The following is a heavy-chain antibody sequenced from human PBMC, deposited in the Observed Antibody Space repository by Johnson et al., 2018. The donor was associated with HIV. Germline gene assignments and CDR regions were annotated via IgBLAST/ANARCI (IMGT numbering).Heavy chain of an antibody. CDR3: ARGDNAAARDAFDI. Sequence: VQVVESGGGLVQPGRSLRLSCAASGFTFDDYAMHWVRQAPGKGLEWVSGISWNSGSIGYADSVKGRFTISRDNAKNSLDLQMNSLRAEDTAVYFCARGDNAAARDAFDIWGQGTMVTVSS. D-gene: IGHD6-13*01. CDR1: GFTFDDYA. V-gene: IGHV3-9*01. CDR2: ISWNSGSI. J-gene: IGHJ3*02.